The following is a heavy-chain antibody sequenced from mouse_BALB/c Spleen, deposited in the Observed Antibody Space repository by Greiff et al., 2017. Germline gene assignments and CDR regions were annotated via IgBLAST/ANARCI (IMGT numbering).Heavy chain of an antibody. J-gene: IGHJ4*01. CDR1: GYSFTGYN. CDR3: ARGGNYGAMDY. CDR2: IDPYNGGT. Sequence: EVQLQQSGPELGKPGASVKISCKASGYSFTGYNMYWVKQSHRKSLEWIGYIDPYNGGTSYNQKSKGKATLTVDKSSSTAYMHLNSLTSEDSAIYYCARGGNYGAMDYWGQGTSVTVSS. V-gene: IGHV1S135*01. D-gene: IGHD2-1*01.